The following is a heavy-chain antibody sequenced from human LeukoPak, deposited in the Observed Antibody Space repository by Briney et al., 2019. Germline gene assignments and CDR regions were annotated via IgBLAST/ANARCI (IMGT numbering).Heavy chain of an antibody. CDR2: INPNSGGT. CDR3: ARDRGAVAGTAYYYYGMDV. J-gene: IGHJ6*02. Sequence: EASVKVSCKASGYTFTGYYMHWVRQAPGQGLEWMGWINPNSGGTNYAQKFQGRVTMTRDTSISTAYMELSRLRSDDTAVYYCARDRGAVAGTAYYYYGMDVWGQGTTVTVSS. D-gene: IGHD6-19*01. V-gene: IGHV1-2*02. CDR1: GYTFTGYY.